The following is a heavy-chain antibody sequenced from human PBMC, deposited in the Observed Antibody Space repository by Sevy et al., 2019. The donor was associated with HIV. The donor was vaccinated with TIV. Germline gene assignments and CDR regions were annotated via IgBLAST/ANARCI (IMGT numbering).Heavy chain of an antibody. CDR1: AFTFKSYA. D-gene: IGHD3-16*02. V-gene: IGHV3-23*01. Sequence: GGSLRLSCAASAFTFKSYAMTWVRQAPGKGLEWISSISGSGGDTKYADSVKGRFTISRDNSNNTLYLQMNSLRAEDTAVYYCAKDQGDYIWGTYRHWGQGTLVTVSS. J-gene: IGHJ4*02. CDR2: ISGSGGDT. CDR3: AKDQGDYIWGTYRH.